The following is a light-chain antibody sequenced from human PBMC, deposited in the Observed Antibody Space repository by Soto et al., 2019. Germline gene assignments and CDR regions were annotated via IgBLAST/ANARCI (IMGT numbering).Light chain of an antibody. Sequence: PGESATLSCRASERVSTNLAWYQQTPGQAPRLLIYSASRRPTDIPVRFSGSGSGAEFTLTISSLQSEDFAIYYCQQYNNLPPTFGQGTTGDIK. V-gene: IGKV3-15*01. CDR2: SAS. CDR3: QQYNNLPPT. J-gene: IGKJ1*01. CDR1: ERVSTN.